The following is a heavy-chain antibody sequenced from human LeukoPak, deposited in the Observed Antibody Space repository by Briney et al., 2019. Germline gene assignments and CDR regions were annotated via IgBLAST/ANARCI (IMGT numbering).Heavy chain of an antibody. D-gene: IGHD5-24*01. CDR1: GFTFSSYE. Sequence: PGGSLRLSCAVSGFTFSSYEMNWVRQAPGKGLEWVSYISSSGSTIYYADSVKGRFTISRDNAKNSLYLQMNSLRAEDTAVYYCAKSGYNRFDYWGQGTLVTVSS. J-gene: IGHJ4*02. CDR3: AKSGYNRFDY. CDR2: ISSSGSTI. V-gene: IGHV3-48*03.